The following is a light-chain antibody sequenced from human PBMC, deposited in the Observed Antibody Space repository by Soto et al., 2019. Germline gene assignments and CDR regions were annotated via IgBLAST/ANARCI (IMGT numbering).Light chain of an antibody. CDR1: QSISSY. V-gene: IGKV1-39*01. CDR3: QQSYSNPRT. Sequence: EIQITQSPSSLSASLGDIVTITCRASQSISSYLTWYQPPPGHAPNLLIYAASSLQSGVPSRFRGSGSGTDFTLTISSLTPEDFATYYCQQSYSNPRTFGHGTKVDIK. J-gene: IGKJ1*01. CDR2: AAS.